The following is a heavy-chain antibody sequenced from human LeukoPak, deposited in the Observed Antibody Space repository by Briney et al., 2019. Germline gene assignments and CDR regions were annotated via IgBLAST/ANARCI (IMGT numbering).Heavy chain of an antibody. CDR2: IYHSGST. V-gene: IGHV4-4*02. CDR3: ASIAVALYYFDY. Sequence: PSETLSLTCAVSGGFISSSNWWSWVRQPPGKGLEWIGEIYHSGSTNYNPSLKSRVTISVDKSKNQFSLKLSSVTAADTAVYYCASIAVALYYFDYWGRGTLVTVSS. J-gene: IGHJ4*02. CDR1: GGFISSSNW. D-gene: IGHD6-19*01.